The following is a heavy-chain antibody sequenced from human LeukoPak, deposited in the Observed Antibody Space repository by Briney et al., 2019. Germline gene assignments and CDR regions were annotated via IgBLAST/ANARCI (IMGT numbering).Heavy chain of an antibody. CDR2: INPSGGRT. Sequence: APVKVSCKASGYTFTNYYMHWVRQAPGQGLEWMGIINPSGGRTTYAQKFQGRVTMTRDTSTSTVYMELSSLRSEDTAVYYCARDPHSNYVLDYWGQGTLVTVSS. D-gene: IGHD4-11*01. V-gene: IGHV1-46*01. CDR3: ARDPHSNYVLDY. CDR1: GYTFTNYY. J-gene: IGHJ4*02.